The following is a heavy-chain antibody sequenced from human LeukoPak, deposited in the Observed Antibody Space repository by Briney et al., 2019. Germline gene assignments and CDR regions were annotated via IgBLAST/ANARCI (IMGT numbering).Heavy chain of an antibody. V-gene: IGHV4-34*01. CDR3: GRAGTNLGDYDY. CDR2: INHSGSA. Sequence: SETLSLTCAVNGGTFSGYYWSWIRQPPGKGLEWIGEINHSGSANYNPSLKSRVTTSADTPKNEFSLKLSSVTAADTAVYYCGRAGTNLGDYDYWGQGTLVTVSS. D-gene: IGHD4-17*01. J-gene: IGHJ4*02. CDR1: GGTFSGYY.